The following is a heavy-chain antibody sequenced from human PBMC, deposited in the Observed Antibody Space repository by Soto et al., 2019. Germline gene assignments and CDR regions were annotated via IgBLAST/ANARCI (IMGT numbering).Heavy chain of an antibody. D-gene: IGHD1-1*01. Sequence: ASVKVSCKASDYPLTNDGISWVRQAPGQGLEWMGWISAYNGNTNYAQKVQGRVTMTTDTSTSTAYMELRSLRSDDTAVYYCASDSGRLEPDYYYGMDVWGQGTTVTVS. V-gene: IGHV1-18*01. CDR2: ISAYNGNT. CDR1: DYPLTNDG. J-gene: IGHJ6*02. CDR3: ASDSGRLEPDYYYGMDV.